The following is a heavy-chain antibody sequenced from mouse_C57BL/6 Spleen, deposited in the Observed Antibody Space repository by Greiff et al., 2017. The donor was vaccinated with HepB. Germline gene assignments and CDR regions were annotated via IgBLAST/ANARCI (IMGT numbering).Heavy chain of an antibody. CDR3: ARYPSHPHYFDY. V-gene: IGHV7-3*01. J-gene: IGHJ2*01. CDR1: GFTFTDYY. Sequence: EVKVVESGGGLVQPGGSLSLSCAASGFTFTDYYMSWVRQPPGKALEWLGFIRNKANGYTTEYSASVKGRFTISKDNSRSILYLQMNALRAEDSATYYCARYPSHPHYFDYWGQGTTLTVAS. CDR2: IRNKANGYTT.